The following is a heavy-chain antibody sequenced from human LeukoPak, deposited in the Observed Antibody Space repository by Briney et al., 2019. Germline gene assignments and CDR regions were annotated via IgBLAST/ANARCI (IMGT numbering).Heavy chain of an antibody. CDR3: AGTTEGGYTYDYFYYYYMDV. J-gene: IGHJ6*03. Sequence: SETLSLTCTVSGGSISSGSYYWSWIRQPPGKGLEWIGYIYYSGSTNYNPSLKSRVTISVDLSKNQFSLKLSSVTTADTAVYYCAGTTEGGYTYDYFYYYYMDVWGKGTTVTISS. V-gene: IGHV4-61*01. D-gene: IGHD5-18*01. CDR1: GGSISSGSYY. CDR2: IYYSGST.